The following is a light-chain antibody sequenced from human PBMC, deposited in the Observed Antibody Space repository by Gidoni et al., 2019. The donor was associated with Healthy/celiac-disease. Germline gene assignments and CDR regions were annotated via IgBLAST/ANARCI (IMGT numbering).Light chain of an antibody. CDR3: QQSYSTPWT. V-gene: IGKV1-39*01. CDR2: SAS. J-gene: IGKJ1*01. CDR1: QSISSY. Sequence: DIQMTQSPSSLSASVGDRVTITCRASQSISSYLNWYKQKPGNATKLLIYSASSLQRGVPSRFSGSGSGTDFTLTISSLQPEDFATYYCQQSYSTPWTFGQGTKVEIK.